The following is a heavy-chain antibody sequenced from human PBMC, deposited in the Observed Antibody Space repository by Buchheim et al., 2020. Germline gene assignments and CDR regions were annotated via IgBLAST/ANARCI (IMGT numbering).Heavy chain of an antibody. V-gene: IGHV4-30-4*01. D-gene: IGHD3-22*01. CDR2: IYYNGRT. Sequence: QVQLQESGPGLVKPSQTLSLSCTVSGGSVSSDDYYWSWIRQPPGMGPEGIGYIYYNGRTYYNPSLKSRLVISIDTSQILFSLNLNSVTAADTAIYYCARVLKFNMTTDSWGQGAL. J-gene: IGHJ4*02. CDR1: GGSVSSDDYY. CDR3: ARVLKFNMTTDS.